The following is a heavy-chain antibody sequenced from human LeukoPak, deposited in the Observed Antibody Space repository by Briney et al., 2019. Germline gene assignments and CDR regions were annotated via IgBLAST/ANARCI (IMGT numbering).Heavy chain of an antibody. D-gene: IGHD5/OR15-5a*01. CDR2: IYTSGST. J-gene: IGHJ3*02. CDR3: ARDPTVSHGAFDI. Sequence: SETLSRTCTVSGGSITSYYWSWIREPAGKGLEWIGRIYTSGSTNYNPSLKSRVTMSVDTSKNQFSLKLSSVTAADTAVYYCARDPTVSHGAFDIWGQGTMVAVSS. V-gene: IGHV4-4*07. CDR1: GGSITSYY.